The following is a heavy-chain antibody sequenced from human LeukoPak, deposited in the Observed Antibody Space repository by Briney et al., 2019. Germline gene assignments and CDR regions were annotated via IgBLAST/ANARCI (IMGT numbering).Heavy chain of an antibody. CDR2: IKQDGSEK. CDR1: GFTFSSYW. J-gene: IGHJ6*03. V-gene: IGHV3-7*01. CDR3: ASRRSYYYYYMDV. Sequence: PGGSLRFSCAASGFTFSSYWMSWVRQAPGKGLEWVANIKQDGSEKYYVDSVKGRFTISRDNAKNSLYLQMNSLRAEDTAVYYCASRRSYYYYYMDVWGKGTTVTVSS.